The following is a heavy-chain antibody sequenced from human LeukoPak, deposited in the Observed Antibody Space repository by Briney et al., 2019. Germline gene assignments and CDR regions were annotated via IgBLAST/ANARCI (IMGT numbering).Heavy chain of an antibody. CDR1: GGTFSSYA. V-gene: IGHV1-69*01. CDR2: IILIFGTA. J-gene: IGHJ4*02. D-gene: IGHD2-2*01. Sequence: SVKVSCKASGGTFSSYAISWVRQAPGQGLEWMGGIILIFGTANYAQKFQGRVTITADESTSTAYMELSSLRSEDTAVYYCARCSTVAYYFDYWGQGTLVTVSS. CDR3: ARCSTVAYYFDY.